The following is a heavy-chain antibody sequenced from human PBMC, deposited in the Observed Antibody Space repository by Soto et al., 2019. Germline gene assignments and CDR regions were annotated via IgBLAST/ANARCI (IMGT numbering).Heavy chain of an antibody. CDR2: IYWDDDK. CDR1: GFPIRKNEVG. CDR3: AHSTGYSSSWYWFDP. J-gene: IGHJ5*02. D-gene: IGHD6-13*01. V-gene: IGHV2-5*02. Sequence: RSCKFSGFPIRKNEVGVGWIRQPPGKALEWLALIYWDDDKRYSPSLKSRLTITKDTSKNQVVLTMTNMDPVDTATYYCAHSTGYSSSWYWFDPWGQGTLVTVSS.